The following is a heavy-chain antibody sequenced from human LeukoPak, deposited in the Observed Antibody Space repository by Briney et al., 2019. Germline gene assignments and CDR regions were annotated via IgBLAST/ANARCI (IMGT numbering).Heavy chain of an antibody. CDR3: ARLFPPDY. CDR1: RYSFTSYW. CDR2: IHPGDSDT. J-gene: IGHJ4*02. Sequence: GESLKISCKGSRYSFTSYWIAWVRQMPGKGLEWMGMIHPGDSDTRYSPSLQGQVTISADKFISTAYLEWGSLKASDTAMFYCARLFPPDYWGQGTLVTVSS. V-gene: IGHV5-51*01.